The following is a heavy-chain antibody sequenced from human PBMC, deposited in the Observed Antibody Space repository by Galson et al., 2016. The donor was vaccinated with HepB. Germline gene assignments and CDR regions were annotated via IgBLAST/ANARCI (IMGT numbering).Heavy chain of an antibody. Sequence: TLSLTCTVSGGSISTGGYYWSWIRQHPGKGLEWIGYIYYRGNTHYNPSLKSRVTMSVDTSKNQFSLKLSSVTAADTAVYYCAKDYYFGSGTIMAYGLDVWGQGTTVTVSS. CDR1: GGSISTGGYY. V-gene: IGHV4-31*03. CDR3: AKDYYFGSGTIMAYGLDV. CDR2: IYYRGNT. D-gene: IGHD3-10*01. J-gene: IGHJ6*02.